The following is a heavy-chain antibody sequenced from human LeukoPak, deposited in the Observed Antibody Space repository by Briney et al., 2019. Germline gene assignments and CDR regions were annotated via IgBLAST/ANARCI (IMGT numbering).Heavy chain of an antibody. CDR2: ITGSGGNT. D-gene: IGHD6-13*01. CDR1: GFTFSNYA. V-gene: IGHV3-23*01. CDR3: AKAASSSWPSYYYGMDV. J-gene: IGHJ6*02. Sequence: GGSLRLSCAASGFTFSNYAMSWVRQAPGQGLEWVSVITGSGGNTYYADSVKGRFTISKDNSKDTVYLQMSSLRVDDTAVYYCAKAASSSWPSYYYGMDVWGQGTTVTVSS.